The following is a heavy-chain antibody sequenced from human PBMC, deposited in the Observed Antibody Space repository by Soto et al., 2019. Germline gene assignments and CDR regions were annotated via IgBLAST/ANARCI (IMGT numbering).Heavy chain of an antibody. CDR2: IYNSGST. J-gene: IGHJ4*02. Sequence: SETLSLTCTVSGGSISSSSYYWGWIRQPPGKGLEWIGSIYNSGSTYYNTSLKSRVTISVDTSKNQISLKQSTVTAAKKNEYNCARAGYDILTGYYRAFDYWGQGTLVTVSS. CDR3: ARAGYDILTGYYRAFDY. CDR1: GGSISSSSYY. V-gene: IGHV4-39*01. D-gene: IGHD3-9*01.